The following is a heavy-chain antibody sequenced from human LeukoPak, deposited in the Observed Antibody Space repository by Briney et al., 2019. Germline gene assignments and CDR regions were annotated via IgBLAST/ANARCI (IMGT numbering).Heavy chain of an antibody. Sequence: GGSLRLSCAASGFTFSSYGMTWVRQAPGKWLEWVSAISGGGRSTYYADSVKGRFTISRDNSKNTLYLQMNSLRAEDTAVYYCAKAGNSYGFHYYYMDVWGKGTTVTVSS. V-gene: IGHV3-23*01. CDR2: ISGGGRST. CDR3: AKAGNSYGFHYYYMDV. D-gene: IGHD5-18*01. CDR1: GFTFSSYG. J-gene: IGHJ6*03.